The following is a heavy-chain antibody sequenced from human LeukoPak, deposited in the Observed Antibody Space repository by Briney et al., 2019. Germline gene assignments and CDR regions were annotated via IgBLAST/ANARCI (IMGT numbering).Heavy chain of an antibody. CDR3: ARLSSGDAFDI. CDR1: GGSISSYY. Sequence: PSETLSLTCTVSGGSISSYYWSWIRQPPGKGLEWIGYIYYSGSTNYNPSLKSRVTISVDTSKNQFSLKLSSVTAAGTAVYYCARLSSGDAFDIWGQGTMVTVSS. D-gene: IGHD5/OR15-5a*01. V-gene: IGHV4-59*01. CDR2: IYYSGST. J-gene: IGHJ3*02.